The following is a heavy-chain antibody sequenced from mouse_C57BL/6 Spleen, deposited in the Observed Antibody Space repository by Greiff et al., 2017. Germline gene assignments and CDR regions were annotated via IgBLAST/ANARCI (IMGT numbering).Heavy chain of an antibody. Sequence: EVQLQQSGPELVKPGASVKISCKASGYTFTDYYMNWVKQSHGKSLEWIGDINPNNGGTSYNQKFKGKATLTVDKSSSTAYMELRSLTSADSAVYYCARRDYYDWYFDVWGTGTTVTVSS. V-gene: IGHV1-26*01. D-gene: IGHD2-1*01. CDR2: INPNNGGT. J-gene: IGHJ1*03. CDR3: ARRDYYDWYFDV. CDR1: GYTFTDYY.